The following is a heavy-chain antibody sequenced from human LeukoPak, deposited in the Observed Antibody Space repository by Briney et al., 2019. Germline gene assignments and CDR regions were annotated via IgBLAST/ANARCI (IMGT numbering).Heavy chain of an antibody. V-gene: IGHV4-38-2*01. CDR3: ARVRVRGVRYYMDV. CDR1: GYSISSGYY. D-gene: IGHD3-10*01. J-gene: IGHJ6*03. Sequence: SETLSLTCAVSGYSISSGYYWVWIRQPPGKGLEWIGEINHSGSTNYNPSLKSRVTISVDTSKNQFSLKLSSVTAADTAVYYCARVRVRGVRYYMDVWGKGTTVTVSS. CDR2: INHSGST.